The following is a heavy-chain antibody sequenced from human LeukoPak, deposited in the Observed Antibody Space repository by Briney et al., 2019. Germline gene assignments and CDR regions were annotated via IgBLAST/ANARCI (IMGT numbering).Heavy chain of an antibody. Sequence: GGSLRLSCAASGFTFSSYSMNWVRQAPGKGLEWVSSISSSSSYIYYADSVKGRFTISRDNAKNSLYLQMNSLRAEDTAVYYCARGMYEYSSGWYSELDYWGQGTLVTVSS. V-gene: IGHV3-21*01. CDR2: ISSSSSYI. J-gene: IGHJ4*02. CDR1: GFTFSSYS. D-gene: IGHD6-19*01. CDR3: ARGMYEYSSGWYSELDY.